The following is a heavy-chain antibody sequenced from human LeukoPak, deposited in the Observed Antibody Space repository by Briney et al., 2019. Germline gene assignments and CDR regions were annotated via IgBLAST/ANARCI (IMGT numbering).Heavy chain of an antibody. D-gene: IGHD2-21*02. J-gene: IGHJ6*02. V-gene: IGHV1-18*01. CDR1: GYTFTSYG. CDR3: ARVEQIPTAYYYYGMDV. Sequence: ASVKVSCKASGYTFTSYGISWVRQAPGQGLEWMGWISAYNGNTNYAQKLQGRVTMTTDTSTSTAYMELGSLRSDDTAVYYCARVEQIPTAYYYYGMDVWGQGTTVTVSS. CDR2: ISAYNGNT.